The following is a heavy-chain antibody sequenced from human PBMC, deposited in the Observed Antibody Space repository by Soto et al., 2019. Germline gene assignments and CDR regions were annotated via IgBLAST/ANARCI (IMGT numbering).Heavy chain of an antibody. CDR3: ARQTVATITVQDY. D-gene: IGHD5-12*01. Sequence: SETLSLTCTVSGVSISSSSYYWGWIRQPPGKGLEWIGSIYYSGSTYYNPSLKSRVTISVDTSKNQFSLKLSSVTAADTAVYYCARQTVATITVQDYWGQGTLVTVSS. J-gene: IGHJ4*02. CDR2: IYYSGST. CDR1: GVSISSSSYY. V-gene: IGHV4-39*01.